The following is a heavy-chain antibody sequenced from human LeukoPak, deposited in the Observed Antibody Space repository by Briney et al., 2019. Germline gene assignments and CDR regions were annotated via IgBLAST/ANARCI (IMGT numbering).Heavy chain of an antibody. D-gene: IGHD5-18*01. J-gene: IGHJ6*03. CDR3: AKEGGYRYLPPYYYYMDV. V-gene: IGHV3-23*01. Sequence: GGSLRLSCAASGFTFSNYAMSWVRQAPGKGLEWVSAISGSGGSTYSADSVKGRFTISRDNSKNTLYLQMNSLGAEDTAVYYCAKEGGYRYLPPYYYYMDVWGKGTTVTVSS. CDR2: ISGSGGST. CDR1: GFTFSNYA.